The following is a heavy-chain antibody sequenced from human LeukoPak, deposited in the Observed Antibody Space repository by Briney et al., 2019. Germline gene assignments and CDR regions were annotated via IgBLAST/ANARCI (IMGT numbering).Heavy chain of an antibody. V-gene: IGHV3-30*04. CDR1: GFTFSSYA. CDR3: ARDIVVVTGYGMDV. J-gene: IGHJ6*02. CDR2: ISYDGSNK. D-gene: IGHD2-21*02. Sequence: GRSLRLSCAASGFTFSSYAMHWVRQAPGKGLEWVAVISYDGSNKCYADSVKGRFTISRDNSKNTLYLQMNSLRAEDTAVYYCARDIVVVTGYGMDVWGQGTTVTVSS.